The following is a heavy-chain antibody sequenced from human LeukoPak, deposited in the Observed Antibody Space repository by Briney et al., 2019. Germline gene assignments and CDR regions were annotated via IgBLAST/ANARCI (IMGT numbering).Heavy chain of an antibody. CDR3: ARVNYGSATKEDY. J-gene: IGHJ4*02. CDR2: IYYSGSA. V-gene: IGHV4-31*03. D-gene: IGHD3-10*01. CDR1: GGSISSGGYY. Sequence: SETLSLTCTVSGGSISSGGYYWSWIRQHPGKGLEWIGYIYYSGSAYYNPSLKSRVTISVDTSENQFSLKLSSVTAADTAEYYCARVNYGSATKEDYWGQGTLVTVSS.